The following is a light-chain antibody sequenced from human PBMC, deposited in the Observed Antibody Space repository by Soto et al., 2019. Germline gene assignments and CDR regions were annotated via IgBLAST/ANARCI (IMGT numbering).Light chain of an antibody. CDR2: KAS. Sequence: DIQMTQSPSILSASVGDRVTITCRASQSIGSWVAWYQQKPGRAPNLLIHKASHLESGVPSRFSGSGSGTEFTLTISSLQPGDFATYYCQHYNSYPWTFGQGTKVDI. V-gene: IGKV1-5*03. CDR1: QSIGSW. CDR3: QHYNSYPWT. J-gene: IGKJ1*01.